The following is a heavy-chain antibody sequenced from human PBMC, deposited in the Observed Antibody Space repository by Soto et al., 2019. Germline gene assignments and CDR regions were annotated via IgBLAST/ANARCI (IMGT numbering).Heavy chain of an antibody. CDR1: GFTFSSYS. CDR3: ARDPAHYDILTGYYTSYYYMDV. Sequence: EVQLVESGGGLVQPGGSLRLSCAASGFTFSSYSMNWVRQAPGKGLEWVSYISSSSSTIYYADSVKSRFTISRDNAKNSLYLQMNSLRAEDTAVYYCARDPAHYDILTGYYTSYYYMDVWGKGTTVTVSS. V-gene: IGHV3-48*01. CDR2: ISSSSSTI. D-gene: IGHD3-9*01. J-gene: IGHJ6*03.